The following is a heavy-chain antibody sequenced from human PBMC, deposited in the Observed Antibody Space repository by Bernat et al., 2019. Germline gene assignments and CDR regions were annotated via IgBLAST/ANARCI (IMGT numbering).Heavy chain of an antibody. CDR3: ARNSGDSYGSKDY. Sequence: EVQLVESGGALVQSGGSLRLSCAASGFTFSNYWMHWVRQAPGKGLVWVALINGDGSATNYADSVKGRFTISRDNAKKTLYLQMNSLRAEDTAVYYCARNSGDSYGSKDYWDQGTLVTVAS. V-gene: IGHV3-74*01. J-gene: IGHJ4*02. CDR2: INGDGSAT. D-gene: IGHD5-18*01. CDR1: GFTFSNYW.